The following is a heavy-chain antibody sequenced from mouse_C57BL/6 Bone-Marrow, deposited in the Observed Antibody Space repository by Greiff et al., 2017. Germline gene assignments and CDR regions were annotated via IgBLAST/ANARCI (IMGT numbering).Heavy chain of an antibody. D-gene: IGHD1-1*01. CDR2: INPGSGGT. Sequence: VQLQQSGAELVRPGTSVKVSCKASGYAFTNYLIEWVKQRPGQGLEWIGVINPGSGGTNYNEKFKGKATLTADKSSSTAYMQLSSLTSEDSAVYCCARDYYGSVFDYWGQGTTLTVSS. CDR3: ARDYYGSVFDY. J-gene: IGHJ2*01. V-gene: IGHV1-54*01. CDR1: GYAFTNYL.